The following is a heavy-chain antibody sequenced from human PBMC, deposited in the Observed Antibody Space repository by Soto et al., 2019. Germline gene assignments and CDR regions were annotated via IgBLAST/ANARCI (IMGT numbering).Heavy chain of an antibody. CDR3: TRHALQFCGGDCYLLPYLDL. D-gene: IGHD2-21*02. CDR2: IRSKANSYAT. CDR1: GFTFSGSA. J-gene: IGHJ2*01. Sequence: EVQLVESGGGLVQPGGSLKLSCAASGFTFSGSAMHWVRQASGKGLEWVGRIRSKANSYATAYAASVKGRFTISRDDSKXTXYXXVNSLKIEDTAVYYCTRHALQFCGGDCYLLPYLDLWGRGTLVTVSS. V-gene: IGHV3-73*02.